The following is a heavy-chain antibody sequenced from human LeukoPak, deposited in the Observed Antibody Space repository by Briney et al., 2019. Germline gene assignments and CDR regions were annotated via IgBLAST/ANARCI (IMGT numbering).Heavy chain of an antibody. J-gene: IGHJ4*02. D-gene: IGHD3-22*01. Sequence: GGSLRLSCAASGFTFSSYAMSWVRQAPGKGLEWVSAISGSGGSTYYADSVKGRFTISRDNSKDTLYLQMNSLRAEDTAVYYCAKDTLDSSGFFDYWGQGTLVTVSS. V-gene: IGHV3-23*01. CDR3: AKDTLDSSGFFDY. CDR2: ISGSGGST. CDR1: GFTFSSYA.